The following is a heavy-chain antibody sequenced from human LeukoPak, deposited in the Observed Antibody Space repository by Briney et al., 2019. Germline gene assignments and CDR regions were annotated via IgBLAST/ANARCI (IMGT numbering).Heavy chain of an antibody. V-gene: IGHV4-59*01. Sequence: WETLSLTCTVSGGSISSYYWSWIRQPPGKGLEWIGYIYYSGSTNYNPSLKSRVTISVDTSKNQFSLKLSSVTAADTAVYYCARGRYYYGSGRYSNFDYWGQGTLVTVSS. D-gene: IGHD3-10*01. J-gene: IGHJ4*02. CDR1: GGSISSYY. CDR2: IYYSGST. CDR3: ARGRYYYGSGRYSNFDY.